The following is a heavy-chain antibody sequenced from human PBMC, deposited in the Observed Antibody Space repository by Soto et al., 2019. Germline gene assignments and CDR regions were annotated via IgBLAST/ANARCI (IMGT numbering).Heavy chain of an antibody. Sequence: QVRLQESGPGHVKPSGTLSLTCTVSGASISSSNWWNWVRQPPGKGPEGMGEIYHSGSTNYNPALQSRVTMGIDKSKNHFALRLNSVTAADTAMSYCARVEYDPKFFSPVGGFHPWGQGTLVTVSS. CDR3: ARVEYDPKFFSPVGGFHP. J-gene: IGHJ5*02. CDR1: GASISSSNW. D-gene: IGHD3-10*01. CDR2: IYHSGST. V-gene: IGHV4-4*02.